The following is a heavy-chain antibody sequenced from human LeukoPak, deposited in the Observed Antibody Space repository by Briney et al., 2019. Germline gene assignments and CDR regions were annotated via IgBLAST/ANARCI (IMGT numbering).Heavy chain of an antibody. CDR3: ARGGRGFDP. Sequence: SETLSLTCTVSGGSISSETYYWTWVRQPAGKGLEWIGRIYSSGSTSYNPSLKSRVTISVDTSKNQFSLELNSVTASDTAVYYCARGGRGFDPWGQGTLVTVSS. J-gene: IGHJ5*02. CDR1: GGSISSETYY. V-gene: IGHV4-61*02. CDR2: IYSSGST.